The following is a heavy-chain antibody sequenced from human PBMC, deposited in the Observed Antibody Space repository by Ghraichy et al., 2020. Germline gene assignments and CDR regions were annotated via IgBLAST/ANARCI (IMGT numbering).Heavy chain of an antibody. D-gene: IGHD6-6*01. CDR1: GFTFSSYG. J-gene: IGHJ4*02. CDR2: IWYDGSNK. V-gene: IGHV3-33*01. CDR3: ARDWGAARISHILDY. Sequence: GGSLRLSCAASGFTFSSYGMHWVRQAPGKGLEWVAVIWYDGSNKYYADSVKGRFTISRDNSKNRLYLQMNSRRAEDTAVYYCARDWGAARISHILDYWGQGTLVTVSS.